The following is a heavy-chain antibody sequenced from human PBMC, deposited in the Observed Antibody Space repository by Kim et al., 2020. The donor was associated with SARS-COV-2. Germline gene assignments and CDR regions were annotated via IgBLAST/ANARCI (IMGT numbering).Heavy chain of an antibody. J-gene: IGHJ4*02. Sequence: GGSLRLSCAASGFTFDDYAMHWVRQAPGKGLEWVSLISGDGGSTYYADSVKGRFTISRDNSKNSLYLQMNSLRTEDTALYYCAKVLCSSTSCYRLFDYWGQGTLVTVSS. V-gene: IGHV3-43*02. CDR2: ISGDGGST. D-gene: IGHD2-2*01. CDR1: GFTFDDYA. CDR3: AKVLCSSTSCYRLFDY.